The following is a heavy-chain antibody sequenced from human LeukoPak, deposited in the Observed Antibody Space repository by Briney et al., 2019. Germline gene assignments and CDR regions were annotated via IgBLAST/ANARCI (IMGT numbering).Heavy chain of an antibody. CDR1: GFTFSSYA. Sequence: GGSLRLSCAASGFTFSSYAMHWVRQAPGKGLEWVAVISYDGSNKYHADSVKGRFTISRDNSKNTLYLQMNSLRAEDTAVYYCARVAVTFYYYYYGMDVWGKGTTVTVSS. CDR3: ARVAVTFYYYYYGMDV. J-gene: IGHJ6*04. D-gene: IGHD6-19*01. V-gene: IGHV3-30*04. CDR2: ISYDGSNK.